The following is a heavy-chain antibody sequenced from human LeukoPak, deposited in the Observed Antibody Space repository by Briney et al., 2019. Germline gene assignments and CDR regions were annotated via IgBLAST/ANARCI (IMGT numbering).Heavy chain of an antibody. CDR3: AKDETHSSGWAPFDS. CDR1: GFPFSNHA. D-gene: IGHD6-19*01. V-gene: IGHV3-23*01. Sequence: GGSLRLSCAASGFPFSNHAMSWVGQAPGKGLEWVSAMIGSGSSTYYADSVKGRFTISRDNARNTLFLQMNSLRVEDTAVYYRAKDETHSSGWAPFDSWGQGTLVIVSS. J-gene: IGHJ4*02. CDR2: MIGSGSST.